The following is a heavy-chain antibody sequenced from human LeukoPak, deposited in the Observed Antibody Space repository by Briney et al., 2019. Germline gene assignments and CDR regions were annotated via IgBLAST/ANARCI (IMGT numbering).Heavy chain of an antibody. D-gene: IGHD2-15*01. CDR1: GFTFSSYG. Sequence: PGGSLRLSCAASGFTFSSYGMHWVRQAPGKGLEWVAFIRYDGSNKYYADSVKGRFTISRDNSKNTLYLQMNSLRAEDTAVYYCAKDLRYCSGGSCYSYYFDYWGQGTLSPSPQ. J-gene: IGHJ4*02. V-gene: IGHV3-30*02. CDR3: AKDLRYCSGGSCYSYYFDY. CDR2: IRYDGSNK.